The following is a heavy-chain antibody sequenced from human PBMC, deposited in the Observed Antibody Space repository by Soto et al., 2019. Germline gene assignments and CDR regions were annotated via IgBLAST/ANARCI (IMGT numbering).Heavy chain of an antibody. Sequence: PSETLSLTCTVSGGSISCGVYYWSWIRQHPGKGLGWSGSGYHRRSTYFNPPLKRGVTISVDTSKTQLSLTLRRVTAGNTGVNYCAREKPARGGTLGPWGQGTMVHVS. CDR1: GGSISCGVYY. D-gene: IGHD2-2*01. CDR2: GYHRRST. J-gene: IGHJ5*02. V-gene: IGHV4-31*03. CDR3: AREKPARGGTLGP.